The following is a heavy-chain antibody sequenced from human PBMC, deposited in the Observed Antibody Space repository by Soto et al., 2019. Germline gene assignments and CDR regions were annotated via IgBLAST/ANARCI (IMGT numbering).Heavy chain of an antibody. CDR2: ISRSSSYI. V-gene: IGHV3-21*01. CDR1: GFTFSSDN. Sequence: EVQLVESGGGLVKPGGSLRLSCAASGFTFSSDNMNWVRQAPGRGLEWVSSISRSSSYIYYADSVKGRFTISRDNAKNSLYLQMNSLRAEDTAVYYCARDVGPRAFDIWGRWTMVTVSS. CDR3: ARDVGPRAFDI. J-gene: IGHJ3*02.